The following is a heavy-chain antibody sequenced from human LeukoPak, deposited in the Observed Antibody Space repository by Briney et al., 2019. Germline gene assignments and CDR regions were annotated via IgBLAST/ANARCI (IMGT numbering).Heavy chain of an antibody. Sequence: SETLSLTCAVYGGSLSGYYWSWIRQPPGKGLEWIGEINHSGSTNYNPSLKSRVTISVDTSKNQFSLKLRSVTAADTAVYYCARASPVNYYGSGSYYNREPFDYWGQGTLVTVSS. V-gene: IGHV4-34*01. J-gene: IGHJ4*02. CDR2: INHSGST. D-gene: IGHD3-10*01. CDR1: GGSLSGYY. CDR3: ARASPVNYYGSGSYYNREPFDY.